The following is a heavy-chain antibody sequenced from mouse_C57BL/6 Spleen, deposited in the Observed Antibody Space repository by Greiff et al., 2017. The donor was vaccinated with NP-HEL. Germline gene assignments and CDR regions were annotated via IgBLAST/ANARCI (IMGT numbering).Heavy chain of an antibody. CDR1: GYSITSGYY. V-gene: IGHV3-6*01. Sequence: EVQLVESGPGLVKPSQSLSLTCSVTGYSITSGYYWNWIRQFPGNKLEWMGYISYDGSNNYNPSLKNRISITRDTSKNQFFLKLNSVTTEDTATYYCARRGNYVSYAMDYWGQGTSVTVSS. J-gene: IGHJ4*01. CDR3: ARRGNYVSYAMDY. CDR2: ISYDGSN. D-gene: IGHD2-1*01.